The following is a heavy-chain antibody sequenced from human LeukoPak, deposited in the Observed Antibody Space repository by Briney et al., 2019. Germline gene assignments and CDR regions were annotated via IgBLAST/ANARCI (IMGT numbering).Heavy chain of an antibody. Sequence: GGSLRLSCAASGFTVSKNYMTWVRQAPGKGLEWVAVISYDGNNKYYADSVKGRFTISRDNSKNTLYLQMNSLRAEDTAVYYCARGNVYYYDSSGPTLGDAFDIWGQGTMVTVSS. J-gene: IGHJ3*02. D-gene: IGHD3-22*01. CDR3: ARGNVYYYDSSGPTLGDAFDI. CDR2: ISYDGNNK. V-gene: IGHV3-30*03. CDR1: GFTVSKNY.